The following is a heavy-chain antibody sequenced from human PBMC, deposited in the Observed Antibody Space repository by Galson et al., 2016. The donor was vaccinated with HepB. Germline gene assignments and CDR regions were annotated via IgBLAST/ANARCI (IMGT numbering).Heavy chain of an antibody. Sequence: SVKVSCKASGGTFSSYAISWVRQAPGQGLEWMGGIILLFGTTNYTQKFQDRVTITADKSTTTVYMELSSLRSEDTAVYYCARPYCSGGRCYSFSDPHDAFDIWGQGTMVTVSS. CDR3: ARPYCSGGRCYSFSDPHDAFDI. V-gene: IGHV1-69*06. CDR2: IILLFGTT. CDR1: GGTFSSYA. J-gene: IGHJ3*02. D-gene: IGHD2-15*01.